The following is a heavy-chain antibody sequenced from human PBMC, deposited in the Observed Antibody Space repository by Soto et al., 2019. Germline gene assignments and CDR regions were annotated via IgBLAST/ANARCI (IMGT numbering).Heavy chain of an antibody. J-gene: IGHJ4*02. CDR3: ARDWGSSSSRRDC. CDR2: ISSSSSYI. CDR1: GFTFSSYS. V-gene: IGHV3-21*01. D-gene: IGHD6-6*01. Sequence: EVQLVESGGGLVKPGGSLRLSCAASGFTFSSYSMNWVRQAPGKGLEWVSSISSSSSYIYYADSVKGRFTISRDNAKNSLYLQMNSLRVEDTAVYYCARDWGSSSSRRDCWGQGTLVTVSS.